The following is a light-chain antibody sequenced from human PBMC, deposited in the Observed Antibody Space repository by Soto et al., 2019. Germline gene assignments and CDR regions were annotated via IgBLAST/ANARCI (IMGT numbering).Light chain of an antibody. CDR3: QQYCTSPRT. CDR1: QSVSSSY. Sequence: ELTPSPAALSLSPGDRSTLSCRASQSVSSSYLAWYQQKPGQAPRLLIYAASSRATGIPDRVRGSGSGTDFTLTISRLEPEDFAVYYCQQYCTSPRTFGQGTRLENK. V-gene: IGKV3-20*01. CDR2: AAS. J-gene: IGKJ5*01.